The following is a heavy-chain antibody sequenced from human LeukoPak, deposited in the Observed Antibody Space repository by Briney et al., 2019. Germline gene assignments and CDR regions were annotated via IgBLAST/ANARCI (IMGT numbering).Heavy chain of an antibody. V-gene: IGHV1-2*02. CDR3: ARDENDSSGQDY. J-gene: IGHJ4*02. D-gene: IGHD3-22*01. CDR2: INPKSGGT. CDR1: GYSFTGHY. Sequence: ASVKVSCKASGYSFTGHYMHWVRQAPGQGLEWMGWINPKSGGTNYAQKFQGRVTMTRDTSISTAYMELSRLRSDDTAVYYCARDENDSSGQDYWGQGTLVTVSS.